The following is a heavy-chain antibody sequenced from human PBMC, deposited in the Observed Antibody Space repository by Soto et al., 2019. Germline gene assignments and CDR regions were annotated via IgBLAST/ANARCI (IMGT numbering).Heavy chain of an antibody. CDR1: GFRFDDYA. Sequence: EVQLVESGGGSVQPGGSLRLSCVASGFRFDDYAMHWVRQRPGKGLEWVSGINWNSDTIGYDDSVKGRFIVSRDNAEGALLLQMSMQNAEAEAIYFCAMANSNGIYYDFESWGQGTTVTVSS. CDR3: AMANSNGIYYDFES. V-gene: IGHV3-9*01. J-gene: IGHJ4*02. CDR2: INWNSDTI. D-gene: IGHD3-22*01.